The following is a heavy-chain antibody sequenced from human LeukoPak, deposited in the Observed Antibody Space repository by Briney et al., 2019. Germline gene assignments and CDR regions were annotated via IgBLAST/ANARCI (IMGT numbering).Heavy chain of an antibody. CDR1: GVTLSSSA. CDR2: ISTSGTNT. J-gene: IGHJ5*02. V-gene: IGHV3-23*01. CDR3: ARDRIAAAGTGWFNP. D-gene: IGHD6-13*01. Sequence: GGSLRLSCAASGVTLSSSALSWVRQAPGKGLEWVSAISTSGTNTYYADSVKGRFTVSRDISKNTLYLQMNSLRAEDTAVYYCARDRIAAAGTGWFNPWGQGTLVTVSS.